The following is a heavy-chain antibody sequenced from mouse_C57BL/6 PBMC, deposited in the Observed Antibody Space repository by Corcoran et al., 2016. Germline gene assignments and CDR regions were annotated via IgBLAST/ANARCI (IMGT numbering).Heavy chain of an antibody. CDR2: INTYSGVP. V-gene: IGHV9-3*01. J-gene: IGHJ1*03. D-gene: IGHD1-1*01. CDR1: GYTFTTYG. CDR3: ARSPTVVARGYFDV. Sequence: QIQLVQSGPELKKPGETVKISCKASGYTFTTYGMSWVKQAPGKGLKWMGWINTYSGVPTYADDFKGRFAFSLETSASTAYLQINNLKNEDTATYFCARSPTVVARGYFDVWGTGTTVTVSS.